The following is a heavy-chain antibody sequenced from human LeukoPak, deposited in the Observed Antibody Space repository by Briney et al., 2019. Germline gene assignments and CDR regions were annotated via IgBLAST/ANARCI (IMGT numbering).Heavy chain of an antibody. D-gene: IGHD1-1*01. Sequence: GGSLRLSCAASGFTFSSYEMNWVRQAPGKGLEWVSYISSSGSTIYYADSVKGRFTISRDNAKNSLYLQMNSLRGEDTAVYYCARDRSGTTSVRDYYYGMDVLGQGTTVTVSS. CDR3: ARDRSGTTSVRDYYYGMDV. J-gene: IGHJ6*02. CDR1: GFTFSSYE. V-gene: IGHV3-48*03. CDR2: ISSSGSTI.